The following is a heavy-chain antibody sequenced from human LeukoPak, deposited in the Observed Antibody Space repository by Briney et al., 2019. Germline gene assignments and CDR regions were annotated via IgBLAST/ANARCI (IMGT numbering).Heavy chain of an antibody. Sequence: PGGSLRLSCAASGFTFSSYGMHWVRQAPGKGLEWVAVISYDGSNKYYADSVKGRFTISRDNSKNTLYLQMNSLRPEDTAVYHCAKDQNYLGSGSNAIDYWGQGTLVTVSS. J-gene: IGHJ4*02. V-gene: IGHV3-30*19. D-gene: IGHD3-10*01. CDR1: GFTFSSYG. CDR2: ISYDGSNK. CDR3: AKDQNYLGSGSNAIDY.